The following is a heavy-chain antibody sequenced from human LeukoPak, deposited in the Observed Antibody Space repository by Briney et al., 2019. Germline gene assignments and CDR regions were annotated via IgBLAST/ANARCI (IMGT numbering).Heavy chain of an antibody. V-gene: IGHV1-2*06. J-gene: IGHJ4*02. CDR2: INPNSGGT. CDR3: ARGLLHWNYYDSSGSAEISC. Sequence: ASVKVSCKASGYTFTGYYMHWARQAPGQGLEWMGRINPNSGGTNYAQKFQGRVTMTRDTSISTAYMELSSLRSDDTAVYYCARGLLHWNYYDSSGSAEISCWGQGTLVTVSS. D-gene: IGHD3-22*01. CDR1: GYTFTGYY.